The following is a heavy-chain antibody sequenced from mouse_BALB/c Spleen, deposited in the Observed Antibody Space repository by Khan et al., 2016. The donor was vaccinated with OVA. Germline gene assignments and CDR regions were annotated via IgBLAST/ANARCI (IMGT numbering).Heavy chain of an antibody. CDR3: VESGSSTACFTY. Sequence: VQLVEPGAELARPGVSVKISCKGSGYIFTGYWMHWVKQRHGQGLEWIGYINPATDYTDYNQKFKNKATLTADKSSSTAYMELASLTSEDSAVFYYVESGSSTACFTYWGQGTPVTVSA. J-gene: IGHJ3*01. D-gene: IGHD1-1*01. CDR1: GYIFTGYW. V-gene: IGHV1-4*01. CDR2: INPATDYT.